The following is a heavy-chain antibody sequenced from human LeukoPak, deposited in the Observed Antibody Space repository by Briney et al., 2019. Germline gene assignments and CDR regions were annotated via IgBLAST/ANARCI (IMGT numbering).Heavy chain of an antibody. D-gene: IGHD1-26*01. CDR2: ISYDGSNK. CDR1: GFTFSSYA. CDR3: AGLGVGAKLWGYYYYMDV. V-gene: IGHV3-30*04. Sequence: GGSLRLSCAASGFTFSSYAMHWVRQAPGKGLEWVAVISYDGSNKYYADSVKGRFTISRDNSKNTLYLQMNSLRAEDTAVYYCAGLGVGAKLWGYYYYMDVWGKGTTVTISS. J-gene: IGHJ6*03.